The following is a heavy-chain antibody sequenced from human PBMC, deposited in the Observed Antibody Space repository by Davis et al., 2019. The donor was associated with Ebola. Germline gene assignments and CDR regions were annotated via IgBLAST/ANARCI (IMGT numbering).Heavy chain of an antibody. CDR2: INPSGGST. V-gene: IGHV1-46*01. D-gene: IGHD3-3*01. CDR1: GYTFTSYY. CDR3: ARDGTYDFWSGYYNDYFDY. J-gene: IGHJ4*02. Sequence: ASVKVSCKASGYTFTSYYMHWVRQAPGQGLEWMGIINPSGGSTSYAQKFQGRVTITRDTSASTAYMELSSLRSEDTAVYYCARDGTYDFWSGYYNDYFDYWGQGTLVTVSS.